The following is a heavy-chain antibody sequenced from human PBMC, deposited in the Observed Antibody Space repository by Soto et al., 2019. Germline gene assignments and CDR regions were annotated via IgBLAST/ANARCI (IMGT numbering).Heavy chain of an antibody. V-gene: IGHV1-18*01. CDR1: GYTFTSYG. Sequence: ASLKVSCKASGYTFTSYGISWVRQAPGQGLEWMGWISAYNGNTNYAQKLQGIDTMTRQTSKSTAYMELRSLRSDDTAVYYCATSYYGSWSCFWFGPWGQGTLVNVSS. CDR2: ISAYNGNT. D-gene: IGHD3-10*01. CDR3: ATSYYGSWSCFWFGP. J-gene: IGHJ4*01.